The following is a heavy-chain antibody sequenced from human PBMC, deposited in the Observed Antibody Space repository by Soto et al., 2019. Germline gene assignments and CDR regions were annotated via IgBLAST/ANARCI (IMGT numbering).Heavy chain of an antibody. Sequence: QVQLQESGPGLVKPSETLSLTCTVSGGSISNYYWNWIRQSPGKGLEWIGYICSSGSTHYNPSLQNRVTISIDTSKNQVSLKVNSVTAADTAVYYCARDHPHSYGVYYFDYWGQGTPVTVSS. V-gene: IGHV4-59*01. D-gene: IGHD5-18*01. CDR1: GGSISNYY. CDR2: ICSSGST. CDR3: ARDHPHSYGVYYFDY. J-gene: IGHJ4*02.